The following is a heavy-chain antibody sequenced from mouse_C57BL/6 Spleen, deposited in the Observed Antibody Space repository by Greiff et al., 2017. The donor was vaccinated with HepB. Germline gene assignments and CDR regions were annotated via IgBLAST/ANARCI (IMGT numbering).Heavy chain of an antibody. J-gene: IGHJ2*01. CDR2: INPSSGYT. Sequence: VKLVESGAELARPGASVKMSCKASGYTFTSYTMHWVKQRPGQGLEWIGYINPSSGYTKYNQKFKDKATLTADKSSSTAYMQLSSLTSEDSAVYYCAVPYYSNYLDYWGQGTTLTVSS. CDR3: AVPYYSNYLDY. CDR1: GYTFTSYT. D-gene: IGHD2-5*01. V-gene: IGHV1-4*01.